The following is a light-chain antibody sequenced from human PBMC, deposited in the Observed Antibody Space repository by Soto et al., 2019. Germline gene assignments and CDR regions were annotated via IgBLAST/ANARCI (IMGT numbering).Light chain of an antibody. CDR1: QSVSSRY. CDR2: GAS. CDR3: QQYGSSPPIT. Sequence: EIVLTQSPGTLSLSPGERATLSCRASQSVSSRYLAWYQQKAGQAPRLLIYGASSRATGIPDRFSGSGSGTDFTLTISRLEPEDFSAYYCQQYGSSPPITFGGGTKVEIK. V-gene: IGKV3-20*01. J-gene: IGKJ4*01.